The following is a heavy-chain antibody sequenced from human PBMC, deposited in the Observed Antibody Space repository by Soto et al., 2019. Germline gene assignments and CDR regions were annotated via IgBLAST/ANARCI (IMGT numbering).Heavy chain of an antibody. CDR2: IYYTGNT. D-gene: IGHD5-12*01. CDR3: ARYDAESGSNKLDP. CDR1: GGSVSSRSHF. V-gene: IGHV4-61*01. J-gene: IGHJ5*02. Sequence: QVQLQESGPGVVKPSDTLSVTCTVSGGSVSSRSHFWSWIRQPPGGGLQWIGDIYYTGNTNYCPSLKSRATLSVDTSRNQFSLRLTSVTAADTAIYYCARYDAESGSNKLDPWGQGTLVTVSS.